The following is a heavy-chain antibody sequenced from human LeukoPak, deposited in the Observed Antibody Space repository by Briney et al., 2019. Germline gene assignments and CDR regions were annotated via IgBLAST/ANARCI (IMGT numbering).Heavy chain of an antibody. V-gene: IGHV4-39*01. CDR3: ARGSVDCSSTSCNTIYYYSGMDV. CDR1: GGSISGSSYY. Sequence: SGTLSLTCTVSGGSISGSSYYWGWIRQPPGKGLDWIDTIHYTVSTYYNPSLKSRVTISADTSKNQFSLKVSSVTDADTAVHYSARGSVDCSSTSCNTIYYYSGMDVRGQGTTVTVSS. CDR2: IHYTVST. J-gene: IGHJ6*02. D-gene: IGHD2-2*01.